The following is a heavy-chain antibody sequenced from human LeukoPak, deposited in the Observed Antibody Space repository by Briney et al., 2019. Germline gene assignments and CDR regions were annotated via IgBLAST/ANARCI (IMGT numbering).Heavy chain of an antibody. CDR2: FDPEDGET. CDR1: GYTLTELS. CDR3: ATDLMIVATTPNQYFDY. V-gene: IGHV1-24*01. J-gene: IGHJ4*02. Sequence: ASVKVSCKVSGYTLTELSMHWVRQAPGKGLEWMGGFDPEDGETIYAQKFQGRVTMTEDTSTDIAYMELSSLRSEDTAVYYCATDLMIVATTPNQYFDYWGQGTLVTVSS. D-gene: IGHD5-12*01.